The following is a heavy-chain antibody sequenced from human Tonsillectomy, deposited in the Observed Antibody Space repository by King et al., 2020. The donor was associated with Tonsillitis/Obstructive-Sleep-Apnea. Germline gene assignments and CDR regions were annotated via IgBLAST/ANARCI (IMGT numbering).Heavy chain of an antibody. D-gene: IGHD3-22*01. V-gene: IGHV3-30*18. CDR3: AKDSQLYYYDSSGYYGGVDY. CDR2: ISYDGSNK. Sequence: VQLVESGGGVVQPGRSLRLSCAASGFTFSSYGMHWVRQAPGKGLEWVAVISYDGSNKYYADSVKGRFTISRDNSKNTLSLQMNSLRAEDTAVYYCAKDSQLYYYDSSGYYGGVDYWRQGTLVTVSS. J-gene: IGHJ4*02. CDR1: GFTFSSYG.